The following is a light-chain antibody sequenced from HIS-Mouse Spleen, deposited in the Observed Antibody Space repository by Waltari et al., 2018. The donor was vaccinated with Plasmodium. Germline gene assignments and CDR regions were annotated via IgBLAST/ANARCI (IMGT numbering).Light chain of an antibody. V-gene: IGLV2-8*01. CDR1: SSDVGGYNY. CDR2: EVS. J-gene: IGLJ2*01. CDR3: SSYAGSNNLV. Sequence: QSALTQPPSASGSPGQSVTLSCTRTSSDVGGYNYVSWYQQHPGKAPKLMIYEVSTRPSGVPDRFSGSKSGNTASLTVSGLQAEDEADYYCSSYAGSNNLVFGGGTKLTVL.